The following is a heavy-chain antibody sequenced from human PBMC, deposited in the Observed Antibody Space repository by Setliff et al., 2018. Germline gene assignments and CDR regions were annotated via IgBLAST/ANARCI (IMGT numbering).Heavy chain of an antibody. CDR1: GGSFSGNY. Sequence: KPSETLSLTCAVYGGSFSGNYWSWIRQPPGKGLEWIGEINHSGSTNHNPSLKSRVTISVDTSKNQFSLNLSSVTAADTAMYYCARDYYDSRGSYAFDIWGQGTVVTVSS. CDR3: ARDYYDSRGSYAFDI. V-gene: IGHV4-34*01. D-gene: IGHD3-22*01. J-gene: IGHJ3*02. CDR2: INHSGST.